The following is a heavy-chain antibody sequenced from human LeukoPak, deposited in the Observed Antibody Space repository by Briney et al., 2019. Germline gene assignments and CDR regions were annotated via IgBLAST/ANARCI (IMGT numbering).Heavy chain of an antibody. V-gene: IGHV3-30*18. CDR3: AKEAYYYDSSGYYPPVD. Sequence: GGSLRLSCAASGFTFSSYGMHWVRQAPGKGLEWVAVISYDGSEKYYADSVKGRFTISRDNSKNTLYLQMNSLRAEDTAVYYCAKEAYYYDSSGYYPPVDWGQGTLVTVSS. CDR1: GFTFSSYG. D-gene: IGHD3-22*01. J-gene: IGHJ4*02. CDR2: ISYDGSEK.